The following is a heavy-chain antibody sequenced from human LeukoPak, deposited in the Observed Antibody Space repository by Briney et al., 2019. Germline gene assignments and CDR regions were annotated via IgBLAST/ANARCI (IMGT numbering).Heavy chain of an antibody. Sequence: PGGSLRLSCAASGFTFSSYAMHWVRQAPGKGLEYVSAISSNGGSTYYANSVKGRFTISRDNSKNTLYLQMGSLRAEDTAVYYCAKDPKRLRFLEFDYWGQGTLVTVSS. J-gene: IGHJ4*02. CDR3: AKDPKRLRFLEFDY. CDR2: ISSNGGST. CDR1: GFTFSSYA. V-gene: IGHV3-64*01. D-gene: IGHD3-3*01.